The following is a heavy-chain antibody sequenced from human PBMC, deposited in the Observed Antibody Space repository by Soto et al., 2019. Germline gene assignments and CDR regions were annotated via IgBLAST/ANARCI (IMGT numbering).Heavy chain of an antibody. D-gene: IGHD3-10*01. CDR1: GGSISSSSYY. CDR3: ASLLLWFGELGWFDP. J-gene: IGHJ5*02. V-gene: IGHV4-39*01. Sequence: PSETLSLTCTVSGGSISSSSYYWGWIRQPPGKGLEWIGSIYYSGSTYYNPSLKSRVTISVDTSKNQFSLKLSSVAAADTAVYYCASLLLWFGELGWFDPWGQGTLVTVSS. CDR2: IYYSGST.